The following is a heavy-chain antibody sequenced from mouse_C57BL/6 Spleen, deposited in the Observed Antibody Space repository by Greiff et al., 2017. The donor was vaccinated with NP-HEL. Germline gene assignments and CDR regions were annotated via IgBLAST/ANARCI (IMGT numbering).Heavy chain of an antibody. CDR3: ARKVDGYSLVDY. V-gene: IGHV1-64*01. CDR1: GYTFTSYW. Sequence: QVQLQQPGAELVKPGASVKLSCKASGYTFTSYWMHWVKQRPGQGLEWIGMIHPNSGSTNYNEKFKSKATLTVDKSSSTAYMQLSSLTSEDSAVYYCARKVDGYSLVDYWGQGTTLTVSS. CDR2: IHPNSGST. D-gene: IGHD2-3*01. J-gene: IGHJ2*01.